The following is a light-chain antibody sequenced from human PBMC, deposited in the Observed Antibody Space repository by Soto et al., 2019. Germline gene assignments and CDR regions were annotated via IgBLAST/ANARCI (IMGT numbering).Light chain of an antibody. CDR2: QVS. J-gene: IGKJ2*01. V-gene: IGKV2-30*02. CDR3: MQGTHWPYT. Sequence: DVVMTQSPLSLPVTLGQPASISCRSSQGLLHSNGDTFLSWFQQRPGQSPRRLIYQVSNRDSGVPDRDGGSGSCTDFTLTISRVEAEDVGIYYCMQGTHWPYTFGQGTKLEI. CDR1: QGLLHSNGDTF.